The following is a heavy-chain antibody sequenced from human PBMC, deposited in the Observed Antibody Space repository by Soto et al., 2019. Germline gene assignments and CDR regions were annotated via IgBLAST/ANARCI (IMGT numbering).Heavy chain of an antibody. CDR3: TRQYLGCFDP. D-gene: IGHD2-2*01. CDR2: IYFNGNT. J-gene: IGHJ5*02. Sequence: QVQLQESGPGLVKPSETLSLTCNVSGGSVSSTSYYWGWIRQSPGKGLEWIANIYFNGNTYYNPSLKSRVTISLDTSKNQFSLKLASATAADTAVYYCTRQYLGCFDPWGQGTLVTVSS. V-gene: IGHV4-39*01. CDR1: GGSVSSTSYY.